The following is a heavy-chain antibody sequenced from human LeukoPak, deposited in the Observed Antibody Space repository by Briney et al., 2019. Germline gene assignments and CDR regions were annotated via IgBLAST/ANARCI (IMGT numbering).Heavy chain of an antibody. J-gene: IGHJ4*02. Sequence: GASVKVSCKASGGTFSSYTISWVRQAPGQGLEWMGRIIPILGIANYAQKFQGRVTITADKSTSTAYMELSSLRSEDMAVYYCARAKSNDGGYYRKHFDYWGQGTLVTVSS. V-gene: IGHV1-69*02. CDR2: IIPILGIA. CDR1: GGTFSSYT. D-gene: IGHD3-22*01. CDR3: ARAKSNDGGYYRKHFDY.